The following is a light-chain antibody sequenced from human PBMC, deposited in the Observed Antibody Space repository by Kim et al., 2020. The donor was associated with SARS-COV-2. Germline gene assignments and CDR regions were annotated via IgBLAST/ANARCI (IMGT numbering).Light chain of an antibody. CDR2: QDS. CDR3: QAWDSSTASYV. V-gene: IGLV3-1*01. Sequence: PGKTASITCSGDKLGDKYACWYQQKPGQSPVLVIYQDSKRPSGIPERFSGSNSGNTATLTISGTQAMDEADYYCQAWDSSTASYVFGPGTKVTVL. J-gene: IGLJ1*01. CDR1: KLGDKY.